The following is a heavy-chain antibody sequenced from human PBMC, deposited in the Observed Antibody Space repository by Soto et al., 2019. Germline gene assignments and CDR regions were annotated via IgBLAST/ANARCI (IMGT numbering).Heavy chain of an antibody. J-gene: IGHJ5*02. CDR3: AAVYCSGGSCYDWFDP. CDR2: IIPIFGTA. CDR1: GGTFSSYA. V-gene: IGHV1-69*13. Sequence: GASVKVSCKASGGTFSSYAISWVRQAPGQGLEWMGGIIPIFGTANYAQKFQGRVTITADESTSTAYMELSSLRSEDTAVYYCAAVYCSGGSCYDWFDPWGQGTLVTVSS. D-gene: IGHD2-15*01.